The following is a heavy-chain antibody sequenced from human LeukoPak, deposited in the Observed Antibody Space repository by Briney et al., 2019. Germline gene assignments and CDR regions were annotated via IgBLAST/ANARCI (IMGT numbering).Heavy chain of an antibody. Sequence: GGSLRLSCAASGFTFSSYAMSWVRQAPGKGLEWVSIIYSGGSTYYADSVKGRFTVSRDNSKNTLYLQMNTLRADDTAVYYCARDWGSLRLHLWGRGTLVTVSS. D-gene: IGHD3-16*01. CDR2: IYSGGST. J-gene: IGHJ2*01. CDR3: ARDWGSLRLHL. CDR1: GFTFSSYA. V-gene: IGHV3-53*01.